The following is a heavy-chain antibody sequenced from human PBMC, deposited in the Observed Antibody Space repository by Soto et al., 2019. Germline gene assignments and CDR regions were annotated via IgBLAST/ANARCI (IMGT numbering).Heavy chain of an antibody. CDR3: ARVGYTGAVAGHAFDI. CDR2: ISSSSSYI. D-gene: IGHD6-19*01. Sequence: EVQLVESGGGLVKPGGSLRLSCAASGFTFSSYSMNWVRQAPGKGLEWVSSISSSSSYIYYADSVKGRFTISRDNAKNSLYLQMNSLRAEDTAVYYCARVGYTGAVAGHAFDIWGQGTMVTVSS. J-gene: IGHJ3*02. CDR1: GFTFSSYS. V-gene: IGHV3-21*01.